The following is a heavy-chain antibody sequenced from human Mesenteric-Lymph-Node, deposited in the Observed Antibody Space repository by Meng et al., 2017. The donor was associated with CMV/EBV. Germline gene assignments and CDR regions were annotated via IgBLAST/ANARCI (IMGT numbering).Heavy chain of an antibody. CDR3: GRDNWGSIDY. J-gene: IGHJ4*02. Sequence: QVQLQESGTGLVKPSEPLSLTCTVSGGSFSSYPWSWIRQPPGKGLEWVGYMSYSGSTNYNPSLKSRITMSLDTSKNQFSLELSSVTAADTAVYYCGRDNWGSIDYWGQGTLVTVSS. CDR2: MSYSGST. V-gene: IGHV4-59*13. D-gene: IGHD7-27*01. CDR1: GGSFSSYP.